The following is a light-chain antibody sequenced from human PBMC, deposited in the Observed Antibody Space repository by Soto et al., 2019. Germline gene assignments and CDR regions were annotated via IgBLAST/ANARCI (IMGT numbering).Light chain of an antibody. CDR2: TAS. Sequence: DIQMTQSPSSVSASVGDRVTITCRASQGISSWLGWYQQKAGKAPNLLIHTASSLQSGVPSRFSGSGSGTDFTLTISSLQPEDFATYYCQQANSFPLTFDGGTKVEIK. CDR3: QQANSFPLT. V-gene: IGKV1-12*01. CDR1: QGISSW. J-gene: IGKJ4*01.